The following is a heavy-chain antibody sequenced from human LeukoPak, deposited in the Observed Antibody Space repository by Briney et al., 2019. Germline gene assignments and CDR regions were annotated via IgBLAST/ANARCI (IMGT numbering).Heavy chain of an antibody. CDR1: GYTFTGYY. CDR3: ARDKYYYYYYGMDV. Sequence: GASVKVSCKASGYTFTGYYMHWVRQAPGRGLEWMGWINPNSGGTNYAQKFQGRVTMTRDTSISTAYMELSRLRSDDTAVYYCARDKYYYYYYGMDVWGQGTTVTVSS. CDR2: INPNSGGT. J-gene: IGHJ6*02. D-gene: IGHD3-10*01. V-gene: IGHV1-2*02.